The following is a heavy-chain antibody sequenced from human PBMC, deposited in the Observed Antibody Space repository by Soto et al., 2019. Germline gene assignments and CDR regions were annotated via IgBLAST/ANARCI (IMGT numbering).Heavy chain of an antibody. J-gene: IGHJ3*02. D-gene: IGHD2-21*02. Sequence: WGSLRLSCAASGFTFSSYAMTWFRHAPGKGLEWVSALSGSGGSTYYADYVKGRFTLSRDNSKNTLYLQMNSLRAADTAVYYCAKAGGLSGGNFRSGAFDIWGQGTMVTVSS. V-gene: IGHV3-23*01. CDR2: LSGSGGST. CDR1: GFTFSSYA. CDR3: AKAGGLSGGNFRSGAFDI.